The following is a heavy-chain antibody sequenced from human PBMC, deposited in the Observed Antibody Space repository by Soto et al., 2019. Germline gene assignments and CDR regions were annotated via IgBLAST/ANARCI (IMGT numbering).Heavy chain of an antibody. V-gene: IGHV3-9*01. CDR3: VKDESINWYSGHFRH. Sequence: EVQLVESGGGLVQPGRSLRLSCAASGFTFDDYAMHWVRQVPGKGLEWVSGINWNSGSIGYGNSVKGRFAISRDNAKHSLPLQMNSLSAEDTAFYYCVKDESINWYSGHFRHWGQGTLVTVS. D-gene: IGHD6-13*01. CDR1: GFTFDDYA. CDR2: INWNSGSI. J-gene: IGHJ1*01.